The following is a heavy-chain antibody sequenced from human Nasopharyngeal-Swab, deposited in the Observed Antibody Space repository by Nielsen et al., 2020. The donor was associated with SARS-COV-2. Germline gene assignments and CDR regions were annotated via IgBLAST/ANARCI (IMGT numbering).Heavy chain of an antibody. Sequence: GGSLRLSCAASGFTFSSYAMHWVRQAPGKGLEWLAVISYDGSNKYYADSVKGRFTISRDNSKSTVDLQMNSLRVEDTAVYYCARPLGYCSGGTCVGTKTFDIWGQGTMVTVSS. J-gene: IGHJ3*02. CDR3: ARPLGYCSGGTCVGTKTFDI. D-gene: IGHD2-15*01. CDR2: ISYDGSNK. V-gene: IGHV3-30*04. CDR1: GFTFSSYA.